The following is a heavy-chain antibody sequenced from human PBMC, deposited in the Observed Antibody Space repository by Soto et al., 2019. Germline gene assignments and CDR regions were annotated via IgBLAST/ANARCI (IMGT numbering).Heavy chain of an antibody. CDR1: GFTFSSYA. J-gene: IGHJ4*02. CDR2: ISGSGGST. V-gene: IGHV3-23*01. Sequence: PGGSLRLSCAASGFTFSSYAMSWVRQAPGKGLEWVSAISGSGGSTYYADSVKGRFTISRDNAKNSLYLQMNSLRAEDTAVYYCARAPGYSGYDLRPFDCWGQGTLVTVSS. D-gene: IGHD5-12*01. CDR3: ARAPGYSGYDLRPFDC.